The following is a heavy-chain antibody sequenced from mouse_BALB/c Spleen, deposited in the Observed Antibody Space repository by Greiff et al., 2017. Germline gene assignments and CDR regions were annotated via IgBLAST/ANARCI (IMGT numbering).Heavy chain of an antibody. CDR2: ISSGGGST. Sequence: DVKLVESGGGLVKPGGSLKLSCAASGFAFSSYDMSWVRQTPEKRLEWVAYISSGGGSTYYPDTVKGRFTISRDNAKNTLYLQMSSLKSEDTAMYYCARHENWYFDVWGAGTTVTVSS. CDR1: GFAFSSYD. V-gene: IGHV5-12-1*01. CDR3: ARHENWYFDV. J-gene: IGHJ1*01.